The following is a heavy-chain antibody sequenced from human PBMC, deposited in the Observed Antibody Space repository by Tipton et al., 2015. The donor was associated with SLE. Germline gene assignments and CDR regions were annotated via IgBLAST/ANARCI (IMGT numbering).Heavy chain of an antibody. CDR3: ARAPTISVAGTTDPFGMDV. CDR1: GFTFSTSA. D-gene: IGHD6-19*01. CDR2: LSTDGSAT. J-gene: IGHJ6*02. Sequence: SLRLSCAASGFTFSTSAMHWVRQAPGKGLAWVSRLSTDGSATTYADSVKGRLTISRDNAKNTLYLQMRSLRVEDTGIYYCARAPTISVAGTTDPFGMDVWGPGTRVTVSS. V-gene: IGHV3-74*01.